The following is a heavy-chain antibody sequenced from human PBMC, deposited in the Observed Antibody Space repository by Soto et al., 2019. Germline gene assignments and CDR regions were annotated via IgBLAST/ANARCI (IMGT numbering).Heavy chain of an antibody. CDR1: GFSFSSYA. Sequence: EVQLLESGGGLVQPGGSLRLSCAASGFSFSSYAMSWVRQAPGKGLEWVSAISGSGGSTYYADSVKGRFTISRDNSKNTLYLQMNSLRAEDTAVYYCANLVHKRYYYYGMDVWGQGTTVTVSS. CDR2: ISGSGGST. D-gene: IGHD2-8*02. J-gene: IGHJ6*02. CDR3: ANLVHKRYYYYGMDV. V-gene: IGHV3-23*01.